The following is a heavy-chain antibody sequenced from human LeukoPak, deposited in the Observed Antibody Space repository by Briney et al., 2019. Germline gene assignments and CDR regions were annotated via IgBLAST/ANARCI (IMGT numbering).Heavy chain of an antibody. Sequence: ASVKLSRKASGYTFTGYYMHWVRQPPGQGLEWMGWMNPNSGGTNYAQNFQGTVAMSRDTSISTACMELSRLRPDDTAVYDCARDFSSSWYGYWGQGTLVTVS. V-gene: IGHV1-2*02. CDR1: GYTFTGYY. D-gene: IGHD6-13*01. CDR2: MNPNSGGT. J-gene: IGHJ4*02. CDR3: ARDFSSSWYGY.